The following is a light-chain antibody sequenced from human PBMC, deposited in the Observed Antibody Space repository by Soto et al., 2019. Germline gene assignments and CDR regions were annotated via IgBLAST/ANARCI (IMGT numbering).Light chain of an antibody. Sequence: QSVLTQSPSASASLGASVKLTCTLSSGHSSYAIAWHQQQPEKGPRYLMKLNSDGSHRKGDGIPDRFSGSSSGAERYLTISSLQSEDEADYSCQTWGTGIHWVFGGGTKLTVL. J-gene: IGLJ3*02. V-gene: IGLV4-69*01. CDR1: SGHSSYA. CDR3: QTWGTGIHWV. CDR2: LNSDGSH.